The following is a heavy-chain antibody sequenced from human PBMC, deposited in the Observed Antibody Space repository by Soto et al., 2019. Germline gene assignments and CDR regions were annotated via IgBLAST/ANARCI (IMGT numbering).Heavy chain of an antibody. D-gene: IGHD3-22*01. CDR3: VRDGGRYGYYYEHSGYFSFDY. Sequence: SETLSLTCAVSGYSIISGYYWGWIRQPPGKGLEWIGSIYQGGATYYNPSLKSRVTLSLDTSNNQLSLKLSSVTAADTAVYYFVRDGGRYGYYYEHSGYFSFDYCGRAILVTFSS. J-gene: IGHJ4*02. CDR1: GYSIISGYY. V-gene: IGHV4-38-2*01. CDR2: IYQGGAT.